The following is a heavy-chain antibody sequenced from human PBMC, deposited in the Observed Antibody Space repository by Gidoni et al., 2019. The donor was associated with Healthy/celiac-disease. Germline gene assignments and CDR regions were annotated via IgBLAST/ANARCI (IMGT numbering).Heavy chain of an antibody. CDR1: GGSISSSSYY. Sequence: QLQLQESGPGLVKPSETLSLTCTVSGGSISSSSYYWGWIRQPPGKGLEWIGSIYYSGSTYYNPSLKSRVTISVDTSKNQFSLKLSSVTAADTAVYYCARLRYYDSSGYLIWQCAFDIWGQGTMVTVSS. CDR3: ARLRYYDSSGYLIWQCAFDI. J-gene: IGHJ3*02. D-gene: IGHD3-22*01. V-gene: IGHV4-39*01. CDR2: IYYSGST.